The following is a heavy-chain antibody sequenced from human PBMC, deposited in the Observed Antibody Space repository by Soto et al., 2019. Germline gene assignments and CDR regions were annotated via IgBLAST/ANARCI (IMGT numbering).Heavy chain of an antibody. CDR1: GYTFTSYD. V-gene: IGHV1-8*01. CDR3: PRPRSGGGGNWFDP. D-gene: IGHD3-10*01. Sequence: QVQLVQSGAEVKKPGASVKVSCKASGYTFTSYDINWVRQATGQGLEWMGWMNPNSGNTAYAQKFQARVTMPRNTPISTAYTELSSLRSEDTAVYSCPRPRSGGGGNWFDPWGQGTLVTVSS. CDR2: MNPNSGNT. J-gene: IGHJ5*02.